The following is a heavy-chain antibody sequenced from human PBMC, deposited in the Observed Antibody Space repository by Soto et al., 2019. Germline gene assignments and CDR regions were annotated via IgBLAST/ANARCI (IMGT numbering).Heavy chain of an antibody. CDR3: ARGYSPALGAPWARVNWFDP. Sequence: QVQLQESGPGRVKASETLSLTCTVSGGSMRNYYWSWIRQPPGKGLEWIGDIYYIGSTNYNPSLKSRVTMSVATSRNQLSLTLTSVSAADTAVYYCARGYSPALGAPWARVNWFDPWGQGTLVTVSS. V-gene: IGHV4-59*01. CDR1: GGSMRNYY. CDR2: IYYIGST. D-gene: IGHD1-26*01. J-gene: IGHJ5*02.